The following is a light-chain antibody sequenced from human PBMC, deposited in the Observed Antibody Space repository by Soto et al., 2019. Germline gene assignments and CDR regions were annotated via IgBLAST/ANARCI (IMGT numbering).Light chain of an antibody. CDR1: QAIRTA. V-gene: IGKV1-17*01. CDR2: AAS. CDR3: QQYGSSPPT. J-gene: IGKJ2*01. Sequence: IPLTQSPSSLYASVGDRVTITCRASQAIRTALGWYQQKPGKVPKLLIYAASILQSGVPSRFSGSGSGTDFTLTISSLQPEDFAVFYCQQYGSSPPTFGQGTKVEIK.